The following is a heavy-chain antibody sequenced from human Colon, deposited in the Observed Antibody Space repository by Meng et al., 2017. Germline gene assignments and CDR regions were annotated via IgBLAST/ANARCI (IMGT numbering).Heavy chain of an antibody. CDR1: GFTFSSYW. CDR2: INSDGSRT. V-gene: IGHV3-74*01. CDR3: ARADYPGYSSGWYVVTHYYYYGMDV. J-gene: IGHJ6*02. D-gene: IGHD6-19*01. Sequence: GESLKISCAASGFTFSSYWMHWVRQAPGKGLVWVSRINSDGSRTSYADSVKGRFTISRDNAKNTLYLQMNSLRAEDTAVYYCARADYPGYSSGWYVVTHYYYYGMDVWGQGTTVTVSS.